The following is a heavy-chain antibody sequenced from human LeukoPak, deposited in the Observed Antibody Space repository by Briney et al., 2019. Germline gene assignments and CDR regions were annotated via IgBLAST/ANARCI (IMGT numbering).Heavy chain of an antibody. J-gene: IGHJ5*02. D-gene: IGHD3-22*01. CDR1: GFTFDDYA. V-gene: IGHV3-9*01. Sequence: GGSLRLSCAASGFTFDDYAMHWVRQAPGKGLEWVSGISWNSGSIGYADSVKGRFTISRDNAKNSLYLQMKSLRAEDTALYYCAKDKAPYDSSGYYNTWGQGTLVTVSS. CDR2: ISWNSGSI. CDR3: AKDKAPYDSSGYYNT.